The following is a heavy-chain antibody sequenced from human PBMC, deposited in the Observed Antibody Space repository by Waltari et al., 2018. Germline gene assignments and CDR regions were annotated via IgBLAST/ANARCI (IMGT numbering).Heavy chain of an antibody. J-gene: IGHJ4*02. D-gene: IGHD2-8*01. CDR2: ISNNGDTT. V-gene: IGHV3-64D*08. CDR1: GFIFSSYA. Sequence: EVQLVESGGGFVQSGGSLRLSCSASGFIFSSYAMHWVRQAPGKGLEYVSAISNNGDTTYYIDSVKGRFSISRDNSKNTLYLQVNSLRVDDTAVYFCARGCIDHRCYIEKWGQGTLVTVSS. CDR3: ARGCIDHRCYIEK.